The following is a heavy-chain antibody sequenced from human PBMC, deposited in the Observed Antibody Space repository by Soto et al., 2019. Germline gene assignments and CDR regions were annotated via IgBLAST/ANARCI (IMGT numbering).Heavy chain of an antibody. J-gene: IGHJ4*02. CDR2: IYPGDSDT. CDR1: GYSFTSYW. Sequence: LGESLKISCKGSGYSFTSYWIGWVRQMPGKGLEWMGIIYPGDSDTRYSPSFQGQVTISADKSISTAYLQWSSLKASDTAMYYCARQKRSKKIFGRVVAATLYFDYWGQGPWSPSPQ. V-gene: IGHV5-51*01. D-gene: IGHD2-15*01. CDR3: ARQKRSKKIFGRVVAATLYFDY.